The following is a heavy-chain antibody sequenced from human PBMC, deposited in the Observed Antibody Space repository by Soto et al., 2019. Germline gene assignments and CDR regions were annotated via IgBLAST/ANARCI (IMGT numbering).Heavy chain of an antibody. D-gene: IGHD4-17*01. CDR1: GFPFIGSA. J-gene: IGHJ4*02. Sequence: GGSLRLSCAASGFPFIGSAMHWVRQASGKGLEWVGRIRSKANSYATAYAASVKGRFTISRDDSKNTAYLQMNSLKTEDTAVYYGTRPAGPYGDPGSDDWGQGTMVTVSS. CDR2: IRSKANSYAT. V-gene: IGHV3-73*01. CDR3: TRPAGPYGDPGSDD.